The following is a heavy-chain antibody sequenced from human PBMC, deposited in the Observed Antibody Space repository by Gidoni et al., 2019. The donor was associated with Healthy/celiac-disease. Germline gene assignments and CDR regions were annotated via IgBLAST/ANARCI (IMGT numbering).Heavy chain of an antibody. V-gene: IGHV1-69*01. CDR1: GGTVSSYA. J-gene: IGHJ6*02. CDR2: IIPIFGTA. Sequence: QVQLVQSGAEVKKPGSSVKVSCKASGGTVSSYALSWGRQAPGPGLEWMGGIIPIFGTANYAQKFQGRVTITADESTSTAYMELSSLRSEDTAVYYCARPHQTPQVAQYGMDVWGQGTTVTVSS. CDR3: ARPHQTPQVAQYGMDV. D-gene: IGHD2-15*01.